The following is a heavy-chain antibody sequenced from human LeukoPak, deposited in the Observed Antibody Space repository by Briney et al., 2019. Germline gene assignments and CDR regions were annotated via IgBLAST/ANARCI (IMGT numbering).Heavy chain of an antibody. D-gene: IGHD6-13*01. CDR3: ARVATYSSSWYDWFDP. CDR1: GFTFSSYS. CDR2: ISSSSSYI. V-gene: IGHV3-21*01. Sequence: GGSLRLSCAASGFTFSSYSMDWVRQAPGKGLEWVSSISSSSSYIYYADSVKGRFTISRDDAKNSLYLQMNSLRAEDTAVYYCARVATYSSSWYDWFDPWGQGTLVTVSS. J-gene: IGHJ5*02.